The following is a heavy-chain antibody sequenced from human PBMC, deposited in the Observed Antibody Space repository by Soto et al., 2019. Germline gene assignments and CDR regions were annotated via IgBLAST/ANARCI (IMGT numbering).Heavy chain of an antibody. Sequence: SETLSLTFTVSGGSISSYYWNWIRQPPGKGLEWIGYIYYSGSTNYNPSLKSRVTISVDTSKNQFSLKLSSVTAADTAVYYCARDRNWKGYYRMDVWGQGTTVTGSS. D-gene: IGHD1-1*01. J-gene: IGHJ6*02. V-gene: IGHV4-59*01. CDR3: ARDRNWKGYYRMDV. CDR2: IYYSGST. CDR1: GGSISSYY.